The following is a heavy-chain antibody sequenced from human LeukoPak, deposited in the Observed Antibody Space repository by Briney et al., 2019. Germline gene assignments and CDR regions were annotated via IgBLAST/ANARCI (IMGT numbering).Heavy chain of an antibody. CDR2: ISWDGLTTT. CDR1: GFTFKDHP. V-gene: IGHV3-43D*04. D-gene: IGHD6-13*01. J-gene: IGHJ6*03. CDR3: ATDKGSSSAYYMDV. Sequence: QPGGSLTLSCAAAGFTFKDHPMHWVRHPPGKSPEWVSLISWDGLTTTYYADSVKGRFTISRDNSKNTLYLQMNSLRVEDTALYYCATDKGSSSAYYMDVWGKGTTVTVSS.